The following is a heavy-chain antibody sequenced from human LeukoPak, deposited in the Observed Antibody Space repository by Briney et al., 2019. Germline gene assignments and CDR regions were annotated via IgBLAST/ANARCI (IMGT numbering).Heavy chain of an antibody. CDR1: GGSFSGYY. D-gene: IGHD3-22*01. J-gene: IGHJ3*02. Sequence: KPSETLSLTCAVYGGSFSGYYWSWIRQPPGKGLEWIGEINHSGSTNYNPSLKSRVTISVDTSKNQFSLKLSSVTAADTAVYYCARVWDYYDSSGYSISDAFDIWGQGTMVTVSS. V-gene: IGHV4-34*01. CDR3: ARVWDYYDSSGYSISDAFDI. CDR2: INHSGST.